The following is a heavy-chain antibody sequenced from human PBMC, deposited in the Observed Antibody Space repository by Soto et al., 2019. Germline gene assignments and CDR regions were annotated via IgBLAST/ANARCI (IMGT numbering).Heavy chain of an antibody. V-gene: IGHV1-18*01. J-gene: IGHJ6*02. Sequence: QVHLVQSGAEVKKPGASVKVSCKTSGYTFTRYGISWVRQAPGQGLEWMGWISGYDGRTNFAQKVQDRVTMTTDTSTSTVYMELRRLSSDDTAVYYCAREGDVPYYYYGMDVWGQVTTVTVSS. D-gene: IGHD2-21*02. CDR1: GYTFTRYG. CDR3: AREGDVPYYYYGMDV. CDR2: ISGYDGRT.